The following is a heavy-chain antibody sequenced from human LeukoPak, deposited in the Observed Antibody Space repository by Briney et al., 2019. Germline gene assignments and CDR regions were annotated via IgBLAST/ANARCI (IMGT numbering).Heavy chain of an antibody. CDR1: GFTFSDYY. Sequence: GGSLRLSCAASGFTFSDYYMSWIRQAPGKGLEWVSYISSSGSTIYYADSVKGRFTISRDNAKNSLYLQMNSLRAEDTAVYYCARDLEPWPEKNWFDPWGQGTLVTVSS. V-gene: IGHV3-11*01. CDR3: ARDLEPWPEKNWFDP. CDR2: ISSSGSTI. D-gene: IGHD1-14*01. J-gene: IGHJ5*02.